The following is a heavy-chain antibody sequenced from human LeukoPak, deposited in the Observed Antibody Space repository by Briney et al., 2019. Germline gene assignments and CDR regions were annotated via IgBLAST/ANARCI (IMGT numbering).Heavy chain of an antibody. CDR1: GFTFSSYA. J-gene: IGHJ4*02. V-gene: IGHV3-23*01. D-gene: IGHD2-15*01. Sequence: GGSLRLSCAASGFTFSSYAMSWVRQAPGKGLEWVSAISGSGGSTYYADSVEGRFTISRDNSKNTLYLQMNSLRAEDTAVYYCAKQLGYCSDGSCYFRYWGQGTLVTVSS. CDR2: ISGSGGST. CDR3: AKQLGYCSDGSCYFRY.